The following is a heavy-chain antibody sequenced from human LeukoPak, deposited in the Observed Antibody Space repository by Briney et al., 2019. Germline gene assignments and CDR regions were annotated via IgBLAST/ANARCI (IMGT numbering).Heavy chain of an antibody. J-gene: IGHJ5*02. CDR3: AKDTRTTRYCSGGSCYRNWFDP. V-gene: IGHV3-23*01. CDR1: GITFSNFA. CDR2: IIGSSGDT. Sequence: GGSLRLSCAASGITFSNFAMSWVRQAPGKGLEWVSLIIGSSGDTFYADSVKGRFTISRDNSKNTLYLQMNSLRAEDTAVYYCAKDTRTTRYCSGGSCYRNWFDPWGQGTLVTVSS. D-gene: IGHD2-15*01.